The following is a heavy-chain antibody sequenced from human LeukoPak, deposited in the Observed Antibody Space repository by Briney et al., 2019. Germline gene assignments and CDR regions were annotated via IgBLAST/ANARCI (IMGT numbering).Heavy chain of an antibody. CDR3: VRDYVWGTSEPDY. Sequence: PGGSLRLSCAASGFTFSSYEMNWVRQAPGKGLEWVSYISTSGRIKYYADSVKGRFTISRDNAKNSLYLQMNSLRDEDTAVYFCVRDYVWGTSEPDYWGQGTLVTVSS. CDR2: ISTSGRIK. CDR1: GFTFSSYE. D-gene: IGHD3-16*01. J-gene: IGHJ4*02. V-gene: IGHV3-48*03.